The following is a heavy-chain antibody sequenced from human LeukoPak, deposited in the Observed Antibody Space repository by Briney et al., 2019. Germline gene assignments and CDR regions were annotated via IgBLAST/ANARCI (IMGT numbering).Heavy chain of an antibody. CDR3: ARDAMVRGVISMYYYYYGMGV. V-gene: IGHV4-30-4*01. CDR2: IYYSGST. D-gene: IGHD3-10*01. CDR1: GGSISSGDYY. J-gene: IGHJ6*02. Sequence: SETLSLTCTVSGGSISSGDYYWSWIRQPPGKGLEWIGYIYYSGSTYYNPSLKSRVTISVDTSKNQFSLKLSSVTAADTAVYYCARDAMVRGVISMYYYYYGMGVWGQGTTVTVSS.